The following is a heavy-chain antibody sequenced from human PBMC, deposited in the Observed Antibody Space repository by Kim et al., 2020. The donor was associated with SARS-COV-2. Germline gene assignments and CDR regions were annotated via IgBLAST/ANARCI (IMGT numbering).Heavy chain of an antibody. CDR3: ARHGGPNYDS. V-gene: IGHV4-59*08. CDR1: GGSITGYF. J-gene: IGHJ4*02. Sequence: SETLSLTCSVSGGSITGYFWSWIRQPPGKGLEWIGYIYSSGSTNYSPSLESRVTISADTSKNQFSLKLTSVTAADTAVYYCARHGGPNYDSWGQGTLVTVSS. CDR2: IYSSGST.